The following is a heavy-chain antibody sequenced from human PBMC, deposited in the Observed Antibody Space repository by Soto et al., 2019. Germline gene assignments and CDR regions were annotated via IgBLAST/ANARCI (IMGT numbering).Heavy chain of an antibody. CDR1: GGSVNSFYY. V-gene: IGHV4-61*01. J-gene: IGHJ6*02. CDR3: ARWGVAMDV. D-gene: IGHD3-16*01. CDR2: IYHTGST. Sequence: SETLSLTCSVSGGSVNSFYYWSWIRQPPGKGLEWLGYIYHTGSTNYQPSLKSRVTISLDTSKNQFSLNLNSVTAADTAVYYCARWGVAMDVWGQGTKVTVYS.